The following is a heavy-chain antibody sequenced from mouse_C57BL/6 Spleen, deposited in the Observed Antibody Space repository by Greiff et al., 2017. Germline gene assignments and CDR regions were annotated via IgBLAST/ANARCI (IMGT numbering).Heavy chain of an antibody. CDR2: INPNNGGT. Sequence: VQLQQSGPELVKPGASVKISCKASGYTFTDYYMNWVKQSHGKSLEWIGDINPNNGGTSYNQKFKGKATLTVDKSSSTAYMELRSLTSEDSAVYYCARGFYYGYDYLGYWGQGTLVTVSA. V-gene: IGHV1-26*01. CDR3: ARGFYYGYDYLGY. CDR1: GYTFTDYY. D-gene: IGHD2-2*01. J-gene: IGHJ3*01.